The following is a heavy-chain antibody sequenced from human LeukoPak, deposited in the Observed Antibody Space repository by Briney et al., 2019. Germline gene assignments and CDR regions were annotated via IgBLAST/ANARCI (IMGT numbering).Heavy chain of an antibody. CDR3: ATWRTAKTGFDY. CDR2: IYYSKSP. D-gene: IGHD1-1*01. V-gene: IGHV4-39*01. J-gene: IGHJ4*02. Sequence: SETLSLTCTVSGGSISSSSYYWGWIRQPRGRGLEGIGSIYYSKSPYYNPSLKSRVTISVDRSKNQFSRRLSSVTAADTAVYYCATWRTAKTGFDYWGQGTLVTVSS. CDR1: GGSISSSSYY.